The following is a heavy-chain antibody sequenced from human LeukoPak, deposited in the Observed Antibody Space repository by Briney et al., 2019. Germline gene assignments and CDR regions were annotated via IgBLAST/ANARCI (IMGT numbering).Heavy chain of an antibody. CDR3: AREFLEWLDDAFDI. J-gene: IGHJ3*02. Sequence: PSETLSLTCTVSGGSISSSSYYWSWIRQPAGKGLEWIGRVSSSGSTNYNPSLKSRVTMSVDTSKNQFSLKLSSVTAADTAVYYCAREFLEWLDDAFDIWGQGTMVTVSS. CDR1: GGSISSSSYY. D-gene: IGHD3-3*01. V-gene: IGHV4-61*02. CDR2: VSSSGST.